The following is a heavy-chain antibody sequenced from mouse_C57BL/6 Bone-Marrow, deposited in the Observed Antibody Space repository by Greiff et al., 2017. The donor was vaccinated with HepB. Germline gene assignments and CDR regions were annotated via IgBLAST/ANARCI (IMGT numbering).Heavy chain of an antibody. V-gene: IGHV5-15*01. J-gene: IGHJ4*01. CDR2: ISNLAYSI. D-gene: IGHD2-10*01. Sequence: EVKLVESGGGLVQPGGSLKLSCAASGFTFSDYGMAWVRQAPRQGPEWVAFISNLAYSIYYADTVTGRFTISRENAKNTLYLEMSSLRSEDTAMYYCARRPTFYAMDYWGQGTSVTVSS. CDR1: GFTFSDYG. CDR3: ARRPTFYAMDY.